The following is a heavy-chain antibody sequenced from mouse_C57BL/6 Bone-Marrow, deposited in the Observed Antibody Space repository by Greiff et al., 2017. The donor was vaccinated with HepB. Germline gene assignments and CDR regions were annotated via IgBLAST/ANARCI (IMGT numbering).Heavy chain of an antibody. CDR3: ARDVRGWFAY. CDR1: GYAFTNYL. D-gene: IGHD2-14*01. J-gene: IGHJ3*01. CDR2: INPGSGGT. V-gene: IGHV1-54*01. Sequence: VKLMESGAELVRPGTSVKVSCKASGYAFTNYLIEWVKQRPGQGLEWIGVINPGSGGTNYNEKFKGKATLTADKSSSTAYMQLSSLTSEDSAVYFCARDVRGWFAYWGQGTRVTVSA.